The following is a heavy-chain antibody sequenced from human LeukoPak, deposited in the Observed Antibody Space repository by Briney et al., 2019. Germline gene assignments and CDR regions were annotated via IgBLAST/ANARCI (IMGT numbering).Heavy chain of an antibody. CDR3: ARQYSSGPMTYYFDY. CDR1: GFTFSSYA. J-gene: IGHJ4*02. CDR2: ISYDGSNK. D-gene: IGHD6-19*01. V-gene: IGHV3-30-3*01. Sequence: GGSLRLSCAASGFTFSSYAMHWVRQAPGKGLEWVAVISYDGSNKYYADSVKGRFTISRDNSKNTLYLQMNSLRAEDTAVYYCARQYSSGPMTYYFDYWGREPWSPSPQ.